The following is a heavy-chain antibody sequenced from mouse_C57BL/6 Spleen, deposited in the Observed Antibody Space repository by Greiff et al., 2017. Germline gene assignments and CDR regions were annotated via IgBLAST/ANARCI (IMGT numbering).Heavy chain of an antibody. CDR1: GYAFSSSW. J-gene: IGHJ2*01. CDR3: ARKGEEYPYYFDY. V-gene: IGHV1-82*01. D-gene: IGHD2-10*02. CDR2: IYPGDGDT. Sequence: VKLQQSGPELVKPGASVKISCKASGYAFSSSWMNWVKQRPGKGLEWIGRIYPGDGDTNYNGKFKGKATLTADKSSSTAYMQLSSLTSEDSAVYFCARKGEEYPYYFDYWGQGTTLTVSS.